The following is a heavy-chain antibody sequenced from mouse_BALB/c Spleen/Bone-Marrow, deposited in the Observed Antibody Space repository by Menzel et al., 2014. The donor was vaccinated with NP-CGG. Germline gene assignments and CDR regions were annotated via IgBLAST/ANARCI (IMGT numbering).Heavy chain of an antibody. J-gene: IGHJ4*01. CDR2: IDPANGNT. V-gene: IGHV14-3*02. D-gene: IGHD4-1*01. CDR1: GFNIXDTY. CDR3: ARWEYYAMDY. Sequence: VQLKQSGAELVKPGASVKLSCTAPGFNIXDTYMHWVKQRPEQGLEWIGRIDPANGNTKYDPKFQGKATITADTSSNTAYLQLSSLTSEDTAVYYCARWEYYAMDYWGQGTSVTVSS.